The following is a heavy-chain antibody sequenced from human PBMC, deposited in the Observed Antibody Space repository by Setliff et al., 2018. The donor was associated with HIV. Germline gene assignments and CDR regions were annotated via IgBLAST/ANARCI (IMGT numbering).Heavy chain of an antibody. J-gene: IGHJ3*01. CDR1: GGTFSSYA. Sequence: ASVKVSCKASGGTFSSYAISWVRQAPGQGLEWMGGIIPVFRTANYAQKFKGRINLTTDTSIRTAYMELRGLKSDDTAVYFCARGGEERNMITGALDVWGQGSLVTVSS. CDR3: ARGGEERNMITGALDV. V-gene: IGHV1-69*05. D-gene: IGHD3-16*01. CDR2: IIPVFRTA.